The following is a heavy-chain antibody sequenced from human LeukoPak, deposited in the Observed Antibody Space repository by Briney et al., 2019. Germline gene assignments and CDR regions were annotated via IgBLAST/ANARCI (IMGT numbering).Heavy chain of an antibody. J-gene: IGHJ4*02. CDR1: GFTFAGQA. V-gene: IGHV3-23*01. CDR2: ISVSSGNT. CDR3: AKKGSREFDY. D-gene: IGHD6-13*01. Sequence: GGSLRLSCAASGFTFAGQAMSWVRQAPGKGLEWVSGISVSSGNTHYADSVKGRFTISRDTSKNTVYLQMNSLRVDDTAVYYCAKKGSREFDYWDQGTLVTVSS.